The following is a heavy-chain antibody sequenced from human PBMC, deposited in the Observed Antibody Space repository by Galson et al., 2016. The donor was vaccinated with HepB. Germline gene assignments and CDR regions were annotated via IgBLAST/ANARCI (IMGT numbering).Heavy chain of an antibody. V-gene: IGHV3-23*01. CDR1: GFTFSSYA. J-gene: IGHJ5*02. Sequence: CAASGFTFSSYAMTWVRQAPGKGLAWVSLISGGGSNTYYADSVKGRFTISRDKSRNTLLLQMNSLRADDTAIYYCAKDLSGWSLAWFDPWGQGTLVTVSS. CDR3: AKDLSGWSLAWFDP. CDR2: ISGGGSNT. D-gene: IGHD6-19*01.